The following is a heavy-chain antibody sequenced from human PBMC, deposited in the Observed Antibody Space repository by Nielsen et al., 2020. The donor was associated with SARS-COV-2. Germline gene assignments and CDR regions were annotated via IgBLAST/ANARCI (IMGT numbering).Heavy chain of an antibody. D-gene: IGHD3-3*01. Sequence: SETLSLTCTVSGGSISSYYWSWIRQPPGKGLEWIGYIYYSGSTNYNPSLKSRVTISVDTSKNQFSLKLSSVTAADTAVYYCARVITSVFGVVNYFDYWGQGTLVTVSS. CDR3: ARVITSVFGVVNYFDY. V-gene: IGHV4-59*01. CDR1: GGSISSYY. J-gene: IGHJ4*02. CDR2: IYYSGST.